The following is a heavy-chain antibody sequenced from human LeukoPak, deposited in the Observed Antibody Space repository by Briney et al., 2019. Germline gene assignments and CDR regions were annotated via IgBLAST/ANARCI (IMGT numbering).Heavy chain of an antibody. CDR3: ARDLRPAFDYGDERDY. D-gene: IGHD4-17*01. Sequence: ASVKVSCKASGYTFTGYYMHWVRQAPGQGLEWMGWINPNSGGTNYAQKFQGRVTMTRDTSISTAYMELSRLGSDDTAVYYCARDLRPAFDYGDERDYWGQGTLVTVSS. CDR2: INPNSGGT. CDR1: GYTFTGYY. V-gene: IGHV1-2*02. J-gene: IGHJ4*02.